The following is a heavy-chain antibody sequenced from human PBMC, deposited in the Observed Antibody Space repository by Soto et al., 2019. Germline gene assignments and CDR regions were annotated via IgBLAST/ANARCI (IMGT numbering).Heavy chain of an antibody. D-gene: IGHD2-15*01. CDR2: ITGDGDTT. V-gene: IGHV3-23*01. CDR1: GFTFSSYA. Sequence: EVQLLESGGGLLQPGGSLRLSCAASGFTFSSYALNWVRQAPGKGLAWVSGITGDGDTTFYAGSVKGRFTISRDNSRNTVSLQMNSVRAEDTAVYYCAKEMTSGSRLAFDYWCQGTLVSVSS. J-gene: IGHJ4*02. CDR3: AKEMTSGSRLAFDY.